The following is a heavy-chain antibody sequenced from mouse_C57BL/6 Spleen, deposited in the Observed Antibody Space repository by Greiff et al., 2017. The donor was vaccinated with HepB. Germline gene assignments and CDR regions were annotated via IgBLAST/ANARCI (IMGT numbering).Heavy chain of an antibody. Sequence: EVQLQQSGPELVKPGASVKISCKASGYTFTDYYMNWVKQSHGKSLEWIGDINPNNGGTSYNQKFKGKATLTVDKSSSTAYMELRSLTSEDSAVYYCARFTYYYAPYYAMDYWGQGTSVTVSS. CDR2: INPNNGGT. J-gene: IGHJ4*01. D-gene: IGHD1-1*01. CDR3: ARFTYYYAPYYAMDY. CDR1: GYTFTDYY. V-gene: IGHV1-26*01.